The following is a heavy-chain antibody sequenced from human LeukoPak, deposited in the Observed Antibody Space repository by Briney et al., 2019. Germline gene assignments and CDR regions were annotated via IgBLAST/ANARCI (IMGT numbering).Heavy chain of an antibody. CDR2: INHSGST. D-gene: IGHD3-3*01. Sequence: SETLSLTCAVYGGSFSGYYWSWIRQPPGKGLEWIGEINHSGSTNYNPSLTSRVTISVDTSKSQFSLKLSSVTAADTAVYYCARGNRDIYDFWSGYYKTKPNWFDPWGQGTLVTVSS. CDR1: GGSFSGYY. CDR3: ARGNRDIYDFWSGYYKTKPNWFDP. J-gene: IGHJ5*02. V-gene: IGHV4-34*01.